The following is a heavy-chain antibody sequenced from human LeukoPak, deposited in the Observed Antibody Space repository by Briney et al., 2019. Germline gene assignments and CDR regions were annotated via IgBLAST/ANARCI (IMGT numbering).Heavy chain of an antibody. V-gene: IGHV1-46*01. CDR3: ASGLWFGEFNYYYMDV. CDR1: GYTFTSYY. Sequence: ASVKVSCKAPGYTFTSYYMHWVRQAPGQGLEWMGIINPSGGSTSYAQKFQGRVTMTRDTSTSTVYMELSSLRSEDTAVYYCASGLWFGEFNYYYMDVWGKGTTVTVSS. CDR2: INPSGGST. D-gene: IGHD3-10*01. J-gene: IGHJ6*03.